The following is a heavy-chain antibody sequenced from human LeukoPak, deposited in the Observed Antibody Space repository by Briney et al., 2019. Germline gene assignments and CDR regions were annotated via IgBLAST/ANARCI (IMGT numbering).Heavy chain of an antibody. CDR2: INHDGLSA. D-gene: IGHD3-10*01. CDR3: AKDASYYYGSGSYYGRQGNWFDP. J-gene: IGHJ5*02. V-gene: IGHV3-74*01. Sequence: GGSLRLSCAPSGFTFTTFWMHWVRQAPGKGLVWVSRINHDGLSANYADSVKGRFTISRDNAKNTVYLQMNSLRAEDTAVYYCAKDASYYYGSGSYYGRQGNWFDPWGQGPLVTVSS. CDR1: GFTFTTFW.